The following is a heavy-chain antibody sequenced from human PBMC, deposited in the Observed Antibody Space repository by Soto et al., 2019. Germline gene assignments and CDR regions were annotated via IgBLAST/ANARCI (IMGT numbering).Heavy chain of an antibody. D-gene: IGHD3-16*01. CDR3: AGVLGGATYDLYCDV. CDR1: GGSFTVFP. V-gene: IGHV1-69*02. J-gene: IGHJ2*01. Sequence: QVQLVQSGAEVEKPGSSVKVSCRASGGSFTVFPVSWVRQAPGQGREWMGRFLPALGVPNYAQKFQGRVRITADTSTGTTYVELSRLISEDTAMYYCAGVLGGATYDLYCDVWGRGTRVTVSS. CDR2: FLPALGVP.